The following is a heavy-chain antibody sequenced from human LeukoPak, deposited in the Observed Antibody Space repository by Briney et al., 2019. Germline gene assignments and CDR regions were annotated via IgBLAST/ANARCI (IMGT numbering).Heavy chain of an antibody. Sequence: GGSLRLSCAASGFTVSSNYMSWVRQAPGKGLEWVSVIYSVGSTYYADSVKGRFTISRDNSKNTLYLQMNSLRAEDTAVYYCARTDGVDTAMVTPYYFDYWGQGTLVTVSS. D-gene: IGHD5-18*01. CDR2: IYSVGST. CDR3: ARTDGVDTAMVTPYYFDY. V-gene: IGHV3-53*01. CDR1: GFTVSSNY. J-gene: IGHJ4*02.